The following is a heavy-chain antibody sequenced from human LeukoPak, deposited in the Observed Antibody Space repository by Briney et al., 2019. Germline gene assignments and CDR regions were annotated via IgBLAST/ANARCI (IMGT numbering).Heavy chain of an antibody. CDR1: GGSISSYY. D-gene: IGHD2-2*01. Sequence: SETLSLTCTVSGGSISSYYWSWIRQPPGKGLEWIGYIYYSGSTNYNPSLKSRVTISVDTSKNQFSLKLSSVTAADTAVYYCAREIVVVPAAFSNPTYNWFDPWGQGTLVTVSS. CDR2: IYYSGST. CDR3: AREIVVVPAAFSNPTYNWFDP. V-gene: IGHV4-59*01. J-gene: IGHJ5*02.